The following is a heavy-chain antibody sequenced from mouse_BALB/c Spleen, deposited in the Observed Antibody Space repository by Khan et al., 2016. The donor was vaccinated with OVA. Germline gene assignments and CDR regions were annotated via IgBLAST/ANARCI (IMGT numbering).Heavy chain of an antibody. D-gene: IGHD2-4*01. CDR3: ARNYDYDEGLTY. CDR2: IWSGGST. J-gene: IGHJ3*01. V-gene: IGHV2-2*02. Sequence: QVQLKESGPGLVQPSQSLSITCTVSGFSLTNYGVHWVRQSPGKGLEWLGLIWSGGSTDYNAAFISRLSISKDNSKSQVFFKMNSLQANDTAIYYCARNYDYDEGLTYWGQGTLVTGAA. CDR1: GFSLTNYG.